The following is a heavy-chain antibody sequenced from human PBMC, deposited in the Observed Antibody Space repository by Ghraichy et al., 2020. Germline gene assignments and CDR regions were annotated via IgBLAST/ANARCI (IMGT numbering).Heavy chain of an antibody. J-gene: IGHJ4*02. CDR3: ARGASKLGYCSGTSCPFDY. CDR2: INQSGST. Sequence: SQTLSLTCAVYGGSFSGYFWGWIRQPPGKGLEWIGQINQSGSTKYNPSLKSRVTISVDMSKNQFSLELTSMTAADTAVYYCARGASKLGYCSGTSCPFDYWGQGTLVTVSS. CDR1: GGSFSGYF. V-gene: IGHV4-34*01. D-gene: IGHD2-2*01.